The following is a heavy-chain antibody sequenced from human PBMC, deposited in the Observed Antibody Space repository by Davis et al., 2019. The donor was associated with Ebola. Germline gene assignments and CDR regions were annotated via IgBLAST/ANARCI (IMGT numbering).Heavy chain of an antibody. D-gene: IGHD1/OR15-1a*01. CDR3: ANPHCNNISDWYDT. J-gene: IGHJ5*02. V-gene: IGHV3-23*01. CDR1: GFTFSSSA. CDR2: ISGGGDKT. Sequence: GESLKISCAASGFTFSSSAMSWVRQAPGKGLEWGSSISGGGDKTHYPDSVKGRFTVSRDNSKNTLYLQMNSLRGEETAVYYCANPHCNNISDWYDTWGQGTLVTVSS.